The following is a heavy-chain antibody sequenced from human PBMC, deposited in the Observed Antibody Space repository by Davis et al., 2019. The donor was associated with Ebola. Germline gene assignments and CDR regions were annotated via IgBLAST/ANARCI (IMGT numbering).Heavy chain of an antibody. J-gene: IGHJ5*02. CDR1: GFTFSSYA. Sequence: GESLKISCAASGFTFSSYAMHWVRQAPGKGLEWVSAISGSGGSTYYADSVKGRFTISRDNSKNTLYLQMNSLRAEDTAVYYCAKSPGIAVAGTPWGQGTLVTVSS. CDR2: ISGSGGST. D-gene: IGHD6-19*01. CDR3: AKSPGIAVAGTP. V-gene: IGHV3-23*01.